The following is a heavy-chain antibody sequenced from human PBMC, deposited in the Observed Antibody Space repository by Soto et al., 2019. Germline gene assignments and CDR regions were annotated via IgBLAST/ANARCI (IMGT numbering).Heavy chain of an antibody. Sequence: GGSLRLSCAASGFTFDDYTMHWVRQAPGKGLEWVSLISWDGGSTYYADSVKGRFTISRDNSKNSLYLQMNSLRTEDTALYYCAKAGYSYGYYYYGMDVWGQGTTVTVSS. D-gene: IGHD5-18*01. J-gene: IGHJ6*02. CDR2: ISWDGGST. V-gene: IGHV3-43*01. CDR3: AKAGYSYGYYYYGMDV. CDR1: GFTFDDYT.